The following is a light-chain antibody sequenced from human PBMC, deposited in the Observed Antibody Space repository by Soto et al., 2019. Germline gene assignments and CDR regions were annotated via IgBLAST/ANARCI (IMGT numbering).Light chain of an antibody. CDR2: DAS. J-gene: IGKJ3*01. Sequence: EIVLTQSPATLSLSPGERATLSCRASQSVSSYLAWHQQKPGQAPRLLIYDASNRATGIPARFSGSGSGTDFTLIINSLEPEDFAVYYCQQRSNWPLFTFGPGTKVDIK. CDR3: QQRSNWPLFT. V-gene: IGKV3-11*01. CDR1: QSVSSY.